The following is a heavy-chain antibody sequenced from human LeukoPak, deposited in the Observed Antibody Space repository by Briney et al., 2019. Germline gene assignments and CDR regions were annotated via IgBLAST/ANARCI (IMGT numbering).Heavy chain of an antibody. D-gene: IGHD2-15*01. CDR1: GYNFATYW. V-gene: IGHV5-51*01. J-gene: IGHJ6*03. CDR3: ARSPYCSGVSCYSPYYYYYMDV. Sequence: GESLKISCKGSGYNFATYWIGWVRQMPGKGLEWMGIIYPGDSDTRYSPSFQGQVTISADKSISTAYLQWSSLKASDTAMYYCARSPYCSGVSCYSPYYYYYMDVWGKGTTVTVSS. CDR2: IYPGDSDT.